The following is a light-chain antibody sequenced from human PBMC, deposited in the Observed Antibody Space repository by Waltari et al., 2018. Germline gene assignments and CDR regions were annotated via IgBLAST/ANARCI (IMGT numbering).Light chain of an antibody. V-gene: IGLV2-23*01. Sequence: QSALTQPASVSGSPGQSITISCTGTSSAVGGYNLVSWYQQHPGKAPKLMIYEGSKRPSGVSNRFSGSKSGNTASLTISGLQAEDEADYYCCSYAGSSTYWVFGGGTKLTVL. CDR2: EGS. J-gene: IGLJ3*02. CDR3: CSYAGSSTYWV. CDR1: SSAVGGYNL.